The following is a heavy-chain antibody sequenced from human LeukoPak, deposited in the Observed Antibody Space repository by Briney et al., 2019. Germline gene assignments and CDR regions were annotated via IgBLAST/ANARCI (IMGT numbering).Heavy chain of an antibody. J-gene: IGHJ1*01. CDR2: IWDDGSNK. D-gene: IGHD6-13*01. Sequence: QTGGSLRLSCAASGFTFSSYGMHWVRQAPGKGLEVVAVIWDDGSNKYYADSVKGRFTISRDNSKNTLYLQMNSLRAEDTAVYYCARDSGGIAAAGKRYFQHWGQGTLVTVSS. CDR1: GFTFSSYG. V-gene: IGHV3-33*01. CDR3: ARDSGGIAAAGKRYFQH.